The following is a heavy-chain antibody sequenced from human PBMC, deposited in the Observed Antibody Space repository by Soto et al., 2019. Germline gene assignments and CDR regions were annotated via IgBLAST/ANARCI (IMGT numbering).Heavy chain of an antibody. Sequence: SETLSLTCTVSGGSISSRDYYWSWIRQPPGKGLEWIGYIYYSGSTYYNPSLKSRVTISVDTSKNQFSLKLSSVTAADTAVYYCARDGDYYDSSGGAFDIWGQGTMVT. CDR3: ARDGDYYDSSGGAFDI. D-gene: IGHD3-22*01. CDR2: IYYSGST. J-gene: IGHJ3*02. CDR1: GGSISSRDYY. V-gene: IGHV4-30-4*01.